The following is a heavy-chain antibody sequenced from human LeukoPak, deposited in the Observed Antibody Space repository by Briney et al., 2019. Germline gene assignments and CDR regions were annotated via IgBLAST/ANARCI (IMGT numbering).Heavy chain of an antibody. D-gene: IGHD3-10*01. V-gene: IGHV3-23*01. Sequence: GGSLGLSCAASGFTFSTYAMSWVRQAPGKGLEWVSTISGSGYSTYYADSVKGRFTISRDSSKNTLYLQMDSLRPEDTAIYYCAKDLRGVPGNNWGQGTLVTVSS. J-gene: IGHJ4*02. CDR3: AKDLRGVPGNN. CDR2: ISGSGYST. CDR1: GFTFSTYA.